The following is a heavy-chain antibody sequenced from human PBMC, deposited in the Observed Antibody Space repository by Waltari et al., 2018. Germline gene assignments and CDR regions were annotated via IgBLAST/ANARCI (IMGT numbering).Heavy chain of an antibody. J-gene: IGHJ4*02. CDR2: ISTATGNP. CDR3: ARDRVVGATDWAY. Sequence: QVQLVQSASELKEPGASVKIACKASGYTFTNFAIDWVRQAPGQGLEWMGWISTATGNPPYGRSFTGCYVFSVATAINTAYLQITSLKAEDTAFYFCARDRVVGATDWAYWGQGTLVTVSS. V-gene: IGHV7-4-1*02. CDR1: GYTFTNFA. D-gene: IGHD1-26*01.